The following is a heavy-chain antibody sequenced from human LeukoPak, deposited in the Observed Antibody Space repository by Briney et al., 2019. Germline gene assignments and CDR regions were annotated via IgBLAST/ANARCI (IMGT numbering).Heavy chain of an antibody. CDR2: MKPESGKT. CDR3: ARDKSPTVFDY. CDR1: GYSFTDYY. V-gene: IGHV1-2*02. J-gene: IGHJ4*01. Sequence: ASVRVSCKASGYSFTDYYLHWVRQVPGQGLEWMGWMKPESGKTGTAQRFQGRVTLTRDTSTSTAYMEVTRLTSDDTAIYYCARDKSPTVFDYWGQGTLVTVSS.